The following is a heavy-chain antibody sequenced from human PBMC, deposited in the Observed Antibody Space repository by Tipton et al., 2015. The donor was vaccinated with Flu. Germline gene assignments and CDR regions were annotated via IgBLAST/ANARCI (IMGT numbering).Heavy chain of an antibody. CDR3: ARRDYSNYMSDPKCWFDP. Sequence: TLSLTCTVSGGFVSSYYWNWIRQPPGKGLEWIGYIYNNQYTKYNPSLKSRVTVSVDPSMSQFSLRLTSVTAADTAVYYCARRDYSNYMSDPKCWFDPWGQGTLVAVSS. CDR1: GGFVSSYY. CDR2: IYNNQYT. J-gene: IGHJ5*02. D-gene: IGHD4-11*01. V-gene: IGHV4-4*09.